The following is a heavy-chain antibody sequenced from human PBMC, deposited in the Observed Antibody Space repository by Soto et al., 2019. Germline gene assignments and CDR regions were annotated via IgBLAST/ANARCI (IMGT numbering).Heavy chain of an antibody. Sequence: GGSLRLSCATSEFTFSTDAMTWVRQAPGETLEWVSSIWGNGGGGTTSYADSAKGRFTISRDNSKSTLYLRMTSLRVEDTAVYYCTKDPNGDYIGAFDFWGQGILVTVSS. J-gene: IGHJ3*01. CDR1: EFTFSTDA. V-gene: IGHV3-23*01. CDR2: IWGNGGGGTT. CDR3: TKDPNGDYIGAFDF. D-gene: IGHD4-17*01.